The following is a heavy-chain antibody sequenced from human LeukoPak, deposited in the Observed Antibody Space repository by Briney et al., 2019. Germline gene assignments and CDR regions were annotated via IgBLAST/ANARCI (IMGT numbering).Heavy chain of an antibody. Sequence: SETLSLTCTVSGGSISSYYWSWIRQPPGKGLEWIGYIYYSGSTNYNPSLKSRVTISVDTSKNQFSLKLSSVIAADTAVYYCARRSDIVVVPAAKGSDAFDIWGQGTMVTVSS. CDR1: GGSISSYY. V-gene: IGHV4-59*12. CDR2: IYYSGST. J-gene: IGHJ3*02. D-gene: IGHD2-2*01. CDR3: ARRSDIVVVPAAKGSDAFDI.